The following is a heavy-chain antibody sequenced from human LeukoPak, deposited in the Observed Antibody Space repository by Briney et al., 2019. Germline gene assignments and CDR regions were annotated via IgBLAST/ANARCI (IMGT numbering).Heavy chain of an antibody. CDR1: GYSFTSYW. D-gene: IGHD1-26*01. CDR2: IYTGDSDT. CDR3: ARLIGELSDAFDI. Sequence: GESLKISCKGSGYSFTSYWIGWERQMPGKGLEWMVIIYTGDSDTRYSPSFQGQVTIAADKSISTAYLQWSSLNASDTAMYYCARLIGELSDAFDIWGQGTMVTVPS. J-gene: IGHJ3*02. V-gene: IGHV5-51*01.